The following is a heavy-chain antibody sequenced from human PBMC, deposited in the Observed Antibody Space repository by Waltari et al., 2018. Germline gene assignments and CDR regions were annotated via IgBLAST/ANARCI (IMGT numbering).Heavy chain of an antibody. Sequence: EVQLVQSGAEVKKPGESLKISCKGSGYSFTSYWHGWVRQVPGKGLEWMGIIYPGDSDTRYSPSFQGQVTISADKSISTAYLQWSSLKASDTAMYYCARSLYSGSYYYYYGMDVWGQGTTVTVSS. CDR3: ARSLYSGSYYYYYGMDV. V-gene: IGHV5-51*01. CDR2: IYPGDSDT. CDR1: GYSFTSYW. J-gene: IGHJ6*02. D-gene: IGHD1-26*01.